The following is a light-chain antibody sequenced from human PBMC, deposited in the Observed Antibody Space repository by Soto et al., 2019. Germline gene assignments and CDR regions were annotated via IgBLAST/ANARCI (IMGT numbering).Light chain of an antibody. Sequence: EIVMTQSPATLSVSPGERATLSCRASQSVSNNLAWYQQKPGQAPRRLIYGASTRATGIPARFSGSGSGTEFTLTVSRLQSEDFAVYYCQQYNTWPRTFGQGTKVEIK. J-gene: IGKJ1*01. CDR3: QQYNTWPRT. V-gene: IGKV3-15*01. CDR2: GAS. CDR1: QSVSNN.